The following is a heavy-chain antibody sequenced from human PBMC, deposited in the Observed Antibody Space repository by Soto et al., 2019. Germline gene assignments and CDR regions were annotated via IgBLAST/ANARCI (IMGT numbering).Heavy chain of an antibody. V-gene: IGHV1-18*01. CDR1: GYTFTSYG. CDR2: ISAYNGNT. Sequence: ASVKVSCKASGYTFTSYGISWVRQAPGQGLEWMGWISAYNGNTNYAQKLQGRVTTTTDTSTSTAYMELRSLRSDDTAVYYCAVGDYIWGSYHEDAFDIWGQGTMVTVSS. J-gene: IGHJ3*02. CDR3: AVGDYIWGSYHEDAFDI. D-gene: IGHD3-16*02.